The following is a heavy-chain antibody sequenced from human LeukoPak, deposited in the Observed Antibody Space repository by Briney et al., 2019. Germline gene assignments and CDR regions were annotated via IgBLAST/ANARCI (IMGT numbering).Heavy chain of an antibody. CDR2: IYHSGSS. CDR1: GGSISSGGYY. Sequence: PSETLSLTCTVSGGSISSGGYYWSWIRQPPGKGLEWIGYIYHSGSSYYNPSLKSRVTISVDRSKNQFSLKLSSVTAADTAVYYCARENHDSNGIAAAGTDWFDPWGQGTLVTVSS. J-gene: IGHJ5*02. V-gene: IGHV4-30-2*01. D-gene: IGHD6-13*01. CDR3: ARENHDSNGIAAAGTDWFDP.